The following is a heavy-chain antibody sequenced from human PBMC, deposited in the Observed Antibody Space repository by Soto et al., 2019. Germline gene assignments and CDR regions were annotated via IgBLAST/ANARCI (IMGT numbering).Heavy chain of an antibody. J-gene: IGHJ6*02. CDR3: ARHDILFLGNYSSYYGMDV. Sequence: QVQLVQSGAEGKKPGSSVKVSGKASGGTFSSYAISWVRQAPGQGLEGMGGFMLIFGTANYGQKFQGRVTITADEPMSKAYRELSSLRSENTAVYYCARHDILFLGNYSSYYGMDVWPQFTTVTASS. D-gene: IGHD1-1*01. V-gene: IGHV1-69*01. CDR1: GGTFSSYA. CDR2: FMLIFGTA.